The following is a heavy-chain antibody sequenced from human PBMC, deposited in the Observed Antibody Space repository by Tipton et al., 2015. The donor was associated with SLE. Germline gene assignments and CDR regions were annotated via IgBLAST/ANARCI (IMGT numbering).Heavy chain of an antibody. V-gene: IGHV4-59*01. CDR1: GGSISSYY. CDR2: IYYSGGT. J-gene: IGHJ3*02. Sequence: TLSLTCTVSGGSISSYYWSWIRQPPGQGLEWIGYIYYSGGTNYNPSLKSRVTISVDTSKNQFSLKLSTVTAAATAVYYCASEGDGTDAFEIWCQGTVVTVSS. D-gene: IGHD5-24*01. CDR3: ASEGDGTDAFEI.